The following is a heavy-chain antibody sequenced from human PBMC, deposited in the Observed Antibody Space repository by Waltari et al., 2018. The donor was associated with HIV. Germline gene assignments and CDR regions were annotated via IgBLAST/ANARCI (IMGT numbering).Heavy chain of an antibody. Sequence: EVQLLESGGGWVQPGGSLRLSCAASGFTFSSYAMSWVRQAPRKGLEWVSAISGSGGSTYYADSVKGRFTIARDNSKNTLYLQMNSRRAEDTAVYYCAKVPSTETSGGYWGQGTLVTVSS. J-gene: IGHJ4*02. CDR3: AKVPSTETSGGY. CDR1: GFTFSSYA. V-gene: IGHV3-23*01. CDR2: ISGSGGST.